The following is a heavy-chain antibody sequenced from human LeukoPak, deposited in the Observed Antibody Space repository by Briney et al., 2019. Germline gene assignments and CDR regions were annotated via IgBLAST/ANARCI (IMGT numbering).Heavy chain of an antibody. Sequence: ASVRVSCKASGHTFTGYYIHWVRQTPGQGLEWMGWINPNSGGTNYAQKFQGRVTMTRDTSISTAYMELSGLRSDDTAMYSCARGGYGSGNYYNPFDMWGQGTMVSVSS. J-gene: IGHJ3*02. CDR2: INPNSGGT. D-gene: IGHD3-10*01. CDR1: GHTFTGYY. V-gene: IGHV1-2*02. CDR3: ARGGYGSGNYYNPFDM.